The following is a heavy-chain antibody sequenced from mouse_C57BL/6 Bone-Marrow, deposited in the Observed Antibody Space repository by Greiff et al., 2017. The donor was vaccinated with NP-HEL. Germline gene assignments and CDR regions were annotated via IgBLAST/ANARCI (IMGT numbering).Heavy chain of an antibody. V-gene: IGHV1-59*01. CDR1: GYTFTSYW. CDR3: ARGVNGNPSYWYFDV. J-gene: IGHJ1*03. Sequence: QVQLQQPGAELVRPGTSVKLSCKASGYTFTSYWMHWVKQRPGQGLEWIGVIDPSDSYTNYNQKFKGKATLTVDPSSSTAYMQLSSLTSEDSAVYYCARGVNGNPSYWYFDVWGTGTTVTVSS. D-gene: IGHD2-1*01. CDR2: IDPSDSYT.